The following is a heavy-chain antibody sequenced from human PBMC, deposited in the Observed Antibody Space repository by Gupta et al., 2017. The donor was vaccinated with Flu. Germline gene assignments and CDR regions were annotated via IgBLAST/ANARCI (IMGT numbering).Heavy chain of an antibody. Sequence: QVQLQESGPGLVKPSETLSLTCTVSGGSISSYYWSWIRQPPGKGLEWIGYIYYSGSTNYNPSLKSRVTISVDTSKNQFSLKLSSVTAADTAVYYCARLVSGYDPPHYWGQGTLVTVSS. CDR3: ARLVSGYDPPHY. CDR1: GGSISSYY. V-gene: IGHV4-59*08. CDR2: IYYSGST. D-gene: IGHD3-22*01. J-gene: IGHJ4*02.